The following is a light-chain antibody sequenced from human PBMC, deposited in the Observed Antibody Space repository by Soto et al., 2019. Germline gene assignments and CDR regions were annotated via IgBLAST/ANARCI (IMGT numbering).Light chain of an antibody. CDR1: QSLTSSY. J-gene: IGKJ2*01. CDR3: QQYESTPPSYT. V-gene: IGKV3-20*01. CDR2: GAS. Sequence: EIVLTQSPGTLSLSPGERGTLSCRASQSLTSSYLAWYQQKPGQAPRLLIYGASSRAAGIPDRFSGSGSGTDFTLTISILEPEHFAVYYCQQYESTPPSYTFGQGTKLEIK.